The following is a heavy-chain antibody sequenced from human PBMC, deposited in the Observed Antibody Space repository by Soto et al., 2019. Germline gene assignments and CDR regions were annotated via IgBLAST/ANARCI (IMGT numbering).Heavy chain of an antibody. CDR1: AFSFTNAW. CDR3: STGRSTYGLDS. Sequence: GGSLRLSCVASAFSFTNAWMIWVRQAPGKGLEWVGRIKSITDGGTTDYAAPVKGRFTISRDDSNNTLYLQMNSLKTEDTAVYYCSTGRSTYGLDSWGQGTLVTVSS. D-gene: IGHD5-18*01. V-gene: IGHV3-15*01. CDR2: IKSITDGGTT. J-gene: IGHJ4*02.